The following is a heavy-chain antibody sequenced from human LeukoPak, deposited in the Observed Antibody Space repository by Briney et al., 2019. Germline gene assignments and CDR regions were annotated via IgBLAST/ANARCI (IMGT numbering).Heavy chain of an antibody. V-gene: IGHV4-61*08. CDR1: GVSISSGGYY. Sequence: SETLSLTCTVSGVSISSGGYYWSWIRQPPGKGLEWIAYIDYRGSTTYNPSLKSRVTISVDTSRNQFSLKLSSVTAADTAVYYCARSRSGYSYDHAAFDIWGQGTMVTVSS. CDR2: IDYRGST. D-gene: IGHD5-18*01. J-gene: IGHJ3*02. CDR3: ARSRSGYSYDHAAFDI.